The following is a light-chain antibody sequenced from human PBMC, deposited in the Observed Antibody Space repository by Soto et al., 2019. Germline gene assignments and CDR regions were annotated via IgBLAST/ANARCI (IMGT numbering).Light chain of an antibody. V-gene: IGKV1-9*01. CDR3: QQLSLYPHT. CDR2: SAS. CDR1: QALSNY. Sequence: DIKFTQSPSGQCASVGGTVTITCRASQALSNYLAWYQQKPGKAPDLLIYSASTLQSGVPSRFIGSGSETEFSLTIKALEPEDFATCYCQQLSLYPHTFGGGTKVDIK. J-gene: IGKJ4*01.